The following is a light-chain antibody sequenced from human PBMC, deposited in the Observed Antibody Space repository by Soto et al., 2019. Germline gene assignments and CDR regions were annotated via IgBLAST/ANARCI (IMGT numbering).Light chain of an antibody. CDR3: QQYGSSPYT. V-gene: IGKV3-20*01. CDR1: QSVTSRH. CDR2: DAS. J-gene: IGKJ2*01. Sequence: EIVLSQSPGTLSLSPGERATLSCRATQSVTSRHLAWYQHKPGQAPRLLIYDASNRATGIPDRFSGSGSGTEFTLTITRLEPEDFAVYYCQQYGSSPYTFGQGTKLEIK.